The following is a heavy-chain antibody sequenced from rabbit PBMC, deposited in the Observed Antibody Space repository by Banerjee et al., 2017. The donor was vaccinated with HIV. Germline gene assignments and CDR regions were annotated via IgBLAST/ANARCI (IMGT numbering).Heavy chain of an antibody. J-gene: IGHJ4*01. Sequence: QEQLEESGGGLVKPEGSLTLTCKASGLDFSSSYWICWVRQAPGKGLEWIGCIYAGSGSTYYASWAKGRFTISKTSSTTVTLQMTSLTAADTATYFCARNPSYVSGSGWYEDLWGQGTLVTVS. D-gene: IGHD1-1*01. CDR1: GLDFSSSYW. CDR2: IYAGSGST. V-gene: IGHV1S45*01. CDR3: ARNPSYVSGSGWYEDL.